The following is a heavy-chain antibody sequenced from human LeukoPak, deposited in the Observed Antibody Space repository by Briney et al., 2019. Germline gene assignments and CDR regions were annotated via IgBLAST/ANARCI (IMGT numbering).Heavy chain of an antibody. CDR2: INHSGST. CDR3: ARGPPYWQWLVCYFDY. J-gene: IGHJ4*02. D-gene: IGHD6-19*01. Sequence: PSETLSLTCTVSGGSISSSSYYWSWIRQPPEKGLEWIGEINHSGSTNYNPSLKSRFTISVDTSKNQFSLKLSSVTAADTAVYYCARGPPYWQWLVCYFDYWGQGTLVTVSS. V-gene: IGHV4-39*07. CDR1: GGSISSSSYY.